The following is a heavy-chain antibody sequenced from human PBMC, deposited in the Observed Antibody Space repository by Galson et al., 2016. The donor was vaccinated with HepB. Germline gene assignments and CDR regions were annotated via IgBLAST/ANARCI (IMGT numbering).Heavy chain of an antibody. D-gene: IGHD3-22*01. V-gene: IGHV1-2*02. Sequence: QSGAEVKKPGESLKISCKASGYTLTAHYIHWVRQAPGQGLQWLGWLTPTRGASNYAQKFQGRISMTRDTSISTAYMELSSLRSDDTAVYCCARGKAYFDTLIDGLDLWGQGTMVTVSS. CDR2: LTPTRGAS. CDR1: GYTLTAHY. J-gene: IGHJ3*01. CDR3: ARGKAYFDTLIDGLDL.